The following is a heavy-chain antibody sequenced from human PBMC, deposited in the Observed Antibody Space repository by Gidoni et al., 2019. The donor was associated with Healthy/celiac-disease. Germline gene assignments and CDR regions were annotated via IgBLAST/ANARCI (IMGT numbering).Heavy chain of an antibody. Sequence: QVQLVQSGAEVKKPGSSVKVSCKASGGTFSSYAISWVRQAPGQGLEWMGGIIPIFGTAKYAQKFQGRVTITADESTSTAYMELSSLRSEDTAVYYCARATTIFGVVTRYGMDVWGQGTTVTVSS. CDR2: IIPIFGTA. CDR1: GGTFSSYA. V-gene: IGHV1-69*01. D-gene: IGHD3-3*01. CDR3: ARATTIFGVVTRYGMDV. J-gene: IGHJ6*02.